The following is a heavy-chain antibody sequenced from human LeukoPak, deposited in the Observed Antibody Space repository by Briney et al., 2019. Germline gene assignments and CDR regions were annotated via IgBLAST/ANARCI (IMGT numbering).Heavy chain of an antibody. CDR1: GGSFSGYY. CDR2: INHNGST. V-gene: IGHV4-34*01. D-gene: IGHD2-2*01. Sequence: SETLSLTCAVYGGSFSGYYWSWIRQPPGKGLEWIGGINHNGSTNYNPSLKSRVTMSVDTSKNQFSLKLSSVTAADTAVYYCARGDQLDWFDPWGQGTLVTVSS. J-gene: IGHJ5*02. CDR3: ARGDQLDWFDP.